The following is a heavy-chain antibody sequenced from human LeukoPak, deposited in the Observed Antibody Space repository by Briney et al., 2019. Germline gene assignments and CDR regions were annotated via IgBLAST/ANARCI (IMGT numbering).Heavy chain of an antibody. J-gene: IGHJ4*02. CDR3: SRDSTFGAVVDFND. Sequence: GASVKVSCKASGYSFTTFGITWVRQAPGQGLEWMGWINANSNKTHYAQKFHDRVTMTTDTSTNTAFMELRGLKSDDTAMYYCSRDSTFGAVVDFNDCGQGTLVTVSS. CDR2: INANSNKT. V-gene: IGHV1-18*01. CDR1: GYSFTTFG. D-gene: IGHD3-16*02.